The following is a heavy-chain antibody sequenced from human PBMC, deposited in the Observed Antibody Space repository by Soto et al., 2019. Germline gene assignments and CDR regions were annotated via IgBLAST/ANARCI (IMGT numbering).Heavy chain of an antibody. Sequence: PGGSLRLSCAASGFTFSNYWMTWVRQAPGKGLEWVASLNQDGSEKYYVDSVKGRFTISRDNAQNSLSLQMNSLRADDTAVYYCARAVSPAGGHWGQGTLVTVSS. V-gene: IGHV3-7*01. D-gene: IGHD2-2*01. J-gene: IGHJ4*02. CDR2: LNQDGSEK. CDR3: ARAVSPAGGH. CDR1: GFTFSNYW.